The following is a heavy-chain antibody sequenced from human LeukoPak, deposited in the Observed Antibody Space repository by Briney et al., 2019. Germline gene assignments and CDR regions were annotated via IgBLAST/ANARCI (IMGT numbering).Heavy chain of an antibody. CDR1: GFTFSSYG. CDR3: AKHTREPGYYYGMDV. Sequence: GGSLRLSCAASGFTFSSYGMHWVRQAPGKGLEWVAVISYDGSNKYYADSVKGRFTISRDNSKNTLYLQMNSLRAEDTAVYYCAKHTREPGYYYGMDVWGKGTTVTVSS. CDR2: ISYDGSNK. V-gene: IGHV3-30*18. J-gene: IGHJ6*04.